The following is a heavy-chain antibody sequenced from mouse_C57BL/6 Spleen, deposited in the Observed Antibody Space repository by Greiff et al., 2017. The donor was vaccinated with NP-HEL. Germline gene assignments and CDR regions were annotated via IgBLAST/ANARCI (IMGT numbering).Heavy chain of an antibody. CDR3: ARLDYGSSFDY. CDR2: IDPSDSYT. Sequence: QVHVKQPGAELVMPGASVKLSCKASGYTFTSYWMHWVKQRPGQGLEWIGEIDPSDSYTNYNQKFKGKSTLTVDKSSSTAYMQLSSLTSEDSAVYYCARLDYGSSFDYWGQGTTLTVSS. D-gene: IGHD1-1*01. CDR1: GYTFTSYW. V-gene: IGHV1-69*01. J-gene: IGHJ2*01.